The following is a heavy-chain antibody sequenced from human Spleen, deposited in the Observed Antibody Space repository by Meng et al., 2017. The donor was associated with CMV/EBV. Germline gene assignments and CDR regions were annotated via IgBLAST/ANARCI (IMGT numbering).Heavy chain of an antibody. CDR1: TFKSYY. CDR2: INPSGGST. CDR3: ARAVCSSTSCYSDWYFDL. J-gene: IGHJ2*01. D-gene: IGHD2-2*02. Sequence: TFKSYYMHWVRQAPGQGLEWMGIINPSGGSTSYAQKFQGRVTMTRDTSTSTVYMELSSLRSEDTAVYYCARAVCSSTSCYSDWYFDLWGRGTLVTVSS. V-gene: IGHV1-46*02.